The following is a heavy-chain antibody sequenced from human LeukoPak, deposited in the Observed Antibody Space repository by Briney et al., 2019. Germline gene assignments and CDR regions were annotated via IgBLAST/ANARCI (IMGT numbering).Heavy chain of an antibody. Sequence: ASVKVSCKTSAGTFNSYAISWVRQATGQGLEWMGWMNPNSGNTGYAQKFQGRVTMTRNTSISTAYMELSSLRSEDTAVYYCAREHCSGGSCYGESNWFDPWGQGTLVTVSS. D-gene: IGHD2-15*01. CDR1: AGTFNSYA. J-gene: IGHJ5*02. CDR3: AREHCSGGSCYGESNWFDP. CDR2: MNPNSGNT. V-gene: IGHV1-8*02.